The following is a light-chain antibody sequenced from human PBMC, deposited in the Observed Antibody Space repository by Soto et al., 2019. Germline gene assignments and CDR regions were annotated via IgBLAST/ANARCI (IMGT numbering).Light chain of an antibody. CDR3: HQYNNWPRT. CDR1: QSVSGN. Sequence: EIVMTQSPGTLSVSPGERATLSCRASQSVSGNLAWYQQKPGQAPRLLIYGASTRATGIPARFSGSGSGTEFTLTISSLQSEDFAVYYCHQYNNWPRTFGQGTKVEIK. CDR2: GAS. J-gene: IGKJ1*01. V-gene: IGKV3-15*01.